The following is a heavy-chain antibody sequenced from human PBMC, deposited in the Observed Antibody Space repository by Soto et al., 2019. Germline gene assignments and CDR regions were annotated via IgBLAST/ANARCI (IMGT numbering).Heavy chain of an antibody. CDR2: VWYDGSNT. CDR1: GFTFSSYG. J-gene: IGHJ4*02. CDR3: ARDPSSYNWNFRKGNYLDY. V-gene: IGHV3-33*01. Sequence: QPGGSLRISCAASGFTFSSYGMHWVRQAPGKGLEWVAEVWYDGSNTYYADSVKGRFTMSRDNSKNTLYLQMNSLRAEDTAVYYCARDPSSYNWNFRKGNYLDYWGQGPLVTVSP. D-gene: IGHD1-7*01.